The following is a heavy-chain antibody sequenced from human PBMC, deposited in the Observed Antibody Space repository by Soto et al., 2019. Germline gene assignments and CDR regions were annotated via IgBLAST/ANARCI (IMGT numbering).Heavy chain of an antibody. J-gene: IGHJ4*02. CDR2: MNPNSGNT. CDR1: GYTFTGYF. CDR3: ARAGLRYFDPYYFDY. Sequence: ASVKVSCKASGYTFTGYFVHWVRQAPGQGLEWMGWMNPNSGNTGYAQKFQGRVTMTRNTSISTAYMELSSLRSEDTAVYYCARAGLRYFDPYYFDYWGQGTLVTVSS. D-gene: IGHD3-9*01. V-gene: IGHV1-8*02.